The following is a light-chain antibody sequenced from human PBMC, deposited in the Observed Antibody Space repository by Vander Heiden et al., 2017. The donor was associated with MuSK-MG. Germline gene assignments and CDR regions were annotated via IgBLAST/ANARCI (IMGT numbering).Light chain of an antibody. CDR2: DAS. CDR3: QQDDTLPIT. CDR1: QDISNY. Sequence: DIQMTQSPSSLSASVGDRVTITCQASQDISNYLNWYQQKPGKAPKLLIYDASNLETGVPSRFSGSGSGTDFTFTISSLQPEDIATYYCQQDDTLPITFGQGTLMXIK. V-gene: IGKV1-33*01. J-gene: IGKJ5*01.